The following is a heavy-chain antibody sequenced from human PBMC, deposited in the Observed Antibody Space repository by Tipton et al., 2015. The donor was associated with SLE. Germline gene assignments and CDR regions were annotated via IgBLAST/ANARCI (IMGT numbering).Heavy chain of an antibody. CDR1: GGSISSSSYY. V-gene: IGHV4-39*07. CDR3: ARDGLMDCSSTSCPTGAFDI. D-gene: IGHD2-2*01. CDR2: IYYSGST. J-gene: IGHJ3*02. Sequence: LRLSCIVSGGSISSSSYYWGWIRQPPGKGLEWIGSIYYSGSTYYNPSLKSRVTISVDTSKNQFSLKLSSVTAADTAVYYCARDGLMDCSSTSCPTGAFDIWGQGTMVTVSS.